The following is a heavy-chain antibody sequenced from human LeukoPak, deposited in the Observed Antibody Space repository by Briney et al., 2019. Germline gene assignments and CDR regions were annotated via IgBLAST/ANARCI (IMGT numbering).Heavy chain of an antibody. CDR3: ARKLLLAFDY. CDR1: GGSISSSSYY. V-gene: IGHV4-39*01. CDR2: IYYSGST. D-gene: IGHD3-22*01. Sequence: PSETLSLTCTVSGGSISSSSYYWGWIRQPPGKGLEWIGSIYYSGSTYYNPSLKSRVTVSVDTSKNQFSLKLSSVTAADTAVYYCARKLLLAFDYWGQGTLVTVSS. J-gene: IGHJ4*02.